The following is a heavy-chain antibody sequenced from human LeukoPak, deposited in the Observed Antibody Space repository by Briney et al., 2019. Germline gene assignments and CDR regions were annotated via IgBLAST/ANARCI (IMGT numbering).Heavy chain of an antibody. CDR1: GFTFSSYA. D-gene: IGHD6-19*01. V-gene: IGHV3-30*04. Sequence: GGSLRLSCAASGFTFSSYAMHWVRQAPGKGLEWVAVISYDGSNKYYADSVKGRFTISRDNSKNTLSLQMNSLRAEDTAVYYCARDRYSSGWYGDFDCWGQGTLVTVSS. J-gene: IGHJ4*02. CDR2: ISYDGSNK. CDR3: ARDRYSSGWYGDFDC.